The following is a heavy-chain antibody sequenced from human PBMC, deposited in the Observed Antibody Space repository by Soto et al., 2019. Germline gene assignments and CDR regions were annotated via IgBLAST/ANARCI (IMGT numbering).Heavy chain of an antibody. J-gene: IGHJ4*02. CDR3: ARADKIAVAGTYNFDY. CDR2: INPNSGGT. CDR1: GYTFTGYY. Sequence: GASVKVSCKASGYTFTGYYMHWVRQAPGQGLEWMGWINPNSGGTNYAQKFQGWVTMTRDTSISTAYMELSRLRSDDTAVYYCARADKIAVAGTYNFDYWGQGTLVTVSS. D-gene: IGHD6-19*01. V-gene: IGHV1-2*04.